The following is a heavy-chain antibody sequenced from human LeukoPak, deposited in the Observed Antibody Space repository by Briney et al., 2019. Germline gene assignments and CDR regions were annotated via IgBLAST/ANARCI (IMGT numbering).Heavy chain of an antibody. CDR3: ARTAIAAAAFYNWFDS. V-gene: IGHV3-53*01. CDR1: GFTVSSNS. J-gene: IGHJ5*01. D-gene: IGHD6-13*01. Sequence: GGSLRLSCTVSGFTVSSNSMSWVRQAPGKGLEWVSFIYSAGSTHYSDSVKGRFTISIGNSKNTLYLQMNSLRAEDTAVYYCARTAIAAAAFYNWFDSWGQGTLVTVSS. CDR2: IYSAGST.